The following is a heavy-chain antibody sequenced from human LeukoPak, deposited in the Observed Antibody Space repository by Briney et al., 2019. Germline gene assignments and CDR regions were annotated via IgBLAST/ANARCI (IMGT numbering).Heavy chain of an antibody. CDR1: GFTFSSYA. J-gene: IGHJ4*02. CDR2: ISYDGSNK. D-gene: IGHD5-18*01. CDR3: AKVVDTAMVIDY. Sequence: GGSLRLSCAASGFTFSSYAMSWVRQAPGKGLEWVAVISYDGSNKYYADSVKGRFTISRDNSKNTLYLQMNSLRAEDTAVYYCAKVVDTAMVIDYWGQGTLVTVSS. V-gene: IGHV3-30*18.